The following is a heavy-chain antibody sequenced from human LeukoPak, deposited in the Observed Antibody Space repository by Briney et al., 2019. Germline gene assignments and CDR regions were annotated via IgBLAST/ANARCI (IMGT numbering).Heavy chain of an antibody. CDR1: GGSISSSSYY. CDR3: ARAAAWGYFDY. CDR2: IYYSGST. Sequence: SETLSLTCTVSGGSISSSSYYWGWIRQPPGKGLEWIGSIYYSGSTNHNPSLKSRVTISVDTSKNQFSLKLSSVTAADTAVYYCARAAAWGYFDYWGQGTLVTVSS. D-gene: IGHD7-27*01. V-gene: IGHV4-39*07. J-gene: IGHJ4*02.